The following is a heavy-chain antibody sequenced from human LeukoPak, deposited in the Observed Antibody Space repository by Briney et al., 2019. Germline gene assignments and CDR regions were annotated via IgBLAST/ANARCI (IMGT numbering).Heavy chain of an antibody. Sequence: ASVKVSCKASGGTFSSYAISWVRQAPGQGLEWMGGIIPIFGTANYAQKFQGRVTITADEPTSTAYMELSSLRSEDTAVYYCARDGTIDAFDIWGQGTMVTVSS. J-gene: IGHJ3*02. D-gene: IGHD1-7*01. CDR1: GGTFSSYA. CDR3: ARDGTIDAFDI. CDR2: IIPIFGTA. V-gene: IGHV1-69*13.